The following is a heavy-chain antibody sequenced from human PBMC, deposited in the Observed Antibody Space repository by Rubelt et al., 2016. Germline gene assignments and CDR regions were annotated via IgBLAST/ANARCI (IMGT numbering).Heavy chain of an antibody. D-gene: IGHD6-13*01. Sequence: QVQLVQSGAEVKKPGSSVKVSCKASGGTFSSYAISWVRQAPGQGLEWMGGIVPIFGTANYAKKFQGRVTMTADESTSTAYMELSSLRSEDTAVYYCAREQQLVGGWFDPWGQGTLVTVSS. CDR1: GGTFSSYA. J-gene: IGHJ5*02. CDR2: IVPIFGTA. V-gene: IGHV1-69*01. CDR3: AREQQLVGGWFDP.